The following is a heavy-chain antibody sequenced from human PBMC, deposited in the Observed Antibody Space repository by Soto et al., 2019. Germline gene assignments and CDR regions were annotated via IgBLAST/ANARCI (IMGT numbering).Heavy chain of an antibody. J-gene: IGHJ6*02. CDR3: AREAVVVVAATRRYYYGMDV. D-gene: IGHD2-15*01. V-gene: IGHV3-33*01. CDR2: IWYDGSNK. Sequence: PGGSLRLSCAASGFTLSSYGMHWVRQAPGKGLEWVAVIWYDGSNKYYADSVKGRFTISRDNSKNTLYLQMNSLRAEDTAVYYCAREAVVVVAATRRYYYGMDVWGQGTTVTVSS. CDR1: GFTLSSYG.